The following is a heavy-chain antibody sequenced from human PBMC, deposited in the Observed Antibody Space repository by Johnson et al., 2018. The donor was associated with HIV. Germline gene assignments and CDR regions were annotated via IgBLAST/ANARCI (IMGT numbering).Heavy chain of an antibody. Sequence: VQLVESGGGLVQPGGSLRLSCAASGFTFSSYCMSWVRQAPGKGLEWVANIKQDGSDKYYVDSVKGRFTISRDNAKNSLYLQMNSLRAEDTAVYYCARSGSYYGAFDIWGQGTMVTVSS. V-gene: IGHV3-7*01. J-gene: IGHJ3*02. CDR3: ARSGSYYGAFDI. CDR2: IKQDGSDK. CDR1: GFTFSSYC. D-gene: IGHD1-26*01.